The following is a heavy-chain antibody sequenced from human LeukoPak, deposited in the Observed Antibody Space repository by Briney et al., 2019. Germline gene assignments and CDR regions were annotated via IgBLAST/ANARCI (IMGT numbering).Heavy chain of an antibody. CDR3: TRYNNDHLDY. Sequence: GGSLRLSYAGSGFTFGGYGMHWFRQTPGKGLEWVAVIAYDGSRAFYADSVKGRFTISRDNSKNTMSVQMDDLRAEDTAAYYCTRYNNDHLDYWGQGTLVTVSS. CDR1: GFTFGGYG. V-gene: IGHV3-33*01. J-gene: IGHJ4*02. D-gene: IGHD1-14*01. CDR2: IAYDGSRA.